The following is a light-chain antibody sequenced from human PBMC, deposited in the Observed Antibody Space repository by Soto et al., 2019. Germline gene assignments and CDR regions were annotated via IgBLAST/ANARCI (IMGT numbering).Light chain of an antibody. CDR2: GAS. V-gene: IGKV3-15*01. CDR3: QQYNEWPPFT. CDR1: QSVSSY. Sequence: DTVMTQSPDTLSLSPGERATLSCRASQSVSSYLAWYQQKPGQAPRLLIYGASTRATDMPGRFSGSVSGTEFTLTISSLQSEDFAVYYCQQYNEWPPFTFGQGTRLEIK. J-gene: IGKJ5*01.